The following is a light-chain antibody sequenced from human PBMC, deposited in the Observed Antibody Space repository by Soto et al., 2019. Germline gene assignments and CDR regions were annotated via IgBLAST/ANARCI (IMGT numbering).Light chain of an antibody. CDR3: QQYGDRPLT. V-gene: IGKV3-15*01. J-gene: IGKJ4*01. CDR1: QSVSSN. CDR2: GAS. Sequence: EILVTQSPATLSVSPGERATLSCRASQSVSSNYLAWYQQKPGQAPRLLIYGASTRATGIPARFSGSGSGTEFTLTISSLQSEDFAVYYCQQYGDRPLTFGGGTKVDIK.